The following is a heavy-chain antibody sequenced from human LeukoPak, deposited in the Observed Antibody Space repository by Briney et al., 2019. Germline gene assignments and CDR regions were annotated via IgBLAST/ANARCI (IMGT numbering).Heavy chain of an antibody. Sequence: PGGSLRLSCAASGFVLSDYGIHWVRQGIGKGLDWASGIGSAGDKYYAGSERGRFTISRENAENFVYLQMNGLRAEDTAIYYCVRAKRETSSRPWTSGMDVWGQGTTVTVSS. J-gene: IGHJ6*02. CDR1: GFVLSDYG. CDR3: VRAKRETSSRPWTSGMDV. CDR2: IGSAGDK. D-gene: IGHD3/OR15-3a*01. V-gene: IGHV3-13*01.